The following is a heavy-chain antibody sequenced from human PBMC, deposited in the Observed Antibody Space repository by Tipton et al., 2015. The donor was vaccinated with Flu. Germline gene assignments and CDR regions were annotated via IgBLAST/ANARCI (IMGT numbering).Heavy chain of an antibody. CDR2: ISSSANAI. V-gene: IGHV3-48*03. J-gene: IGHJ2*01. CDR1: GFTFSYYE. Sequence: AASGFTFSYYEMNWVRQAPGKGLEWVAYISSSANAIYYADSVKGRFTISRDNAKNSLYLQMNSLRAEDTAIYFCARDHPEYVDNPQWYFDLWGRGPLVDVSS. CDR3: ARDHPEYVDNPQWYFDL. D-gene: IGHD3-9*01.